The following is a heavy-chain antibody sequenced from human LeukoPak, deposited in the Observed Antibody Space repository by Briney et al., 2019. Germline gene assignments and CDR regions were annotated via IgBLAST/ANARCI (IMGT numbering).Heavy chain of an antibody. CDR3: ATDSGRGRAFDI. J-gene: IGHJ3*02. CDR2: VDPEDGET. D-gene: IGHD3-10*01. V-gene: IGHV1-69-2*01. CDR1: GYTFTDYY. Sequence: ASVKISCKVSGYTFTDYYMHWVQQAPGKGLEWMGLVDPEDGETIYAEKFQGRVTITADTSTDTAYVELSSLRSEDTAVYYCATDSGRGRAFDIWGQGTMVTVSS.